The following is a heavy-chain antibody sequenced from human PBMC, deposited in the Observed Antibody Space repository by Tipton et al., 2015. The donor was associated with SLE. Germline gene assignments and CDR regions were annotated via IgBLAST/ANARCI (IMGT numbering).Heavy chain of an antibody. CDR1: GGSISSHY. Sequence: TLSLTCTVSGGSISSHYWSWIRQPPGKGLEWIGYIYYSGSTNYNPSLKSRVTISVDTSKNQFSLKLSSVTAADTAVYYCATSAAPSFFDYWGQGTLVTVSS. CDR2: IYYSGST. D-gene: IGHD6-6*01. V-gene: IGHV4-59*11. CDR3: ATSAAPSFFDY. J-gene: IGHJ4*02.